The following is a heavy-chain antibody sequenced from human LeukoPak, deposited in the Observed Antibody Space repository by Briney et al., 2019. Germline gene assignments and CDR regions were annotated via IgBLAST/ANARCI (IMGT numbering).Heavy chain of an antibody. CDR3: AKDITPYSSGWLIDY. CDR1: GFTFSSYS. D-gene: IGHD6-19*01. J-gene: IGHJ4*02. Sequence: GGSLRLSCAGSGFTFSSYSMNWVRQAPGKGLEWVSYISSSGTTIYYADSVKGRFTISRDNSKNSLYLQMNSLRAEDTALYYCAKDITPYSSGWLIDYWGQGTLVTVSS. V-gene: IGHV3-48*04. CDR2: ISSSGTTI.